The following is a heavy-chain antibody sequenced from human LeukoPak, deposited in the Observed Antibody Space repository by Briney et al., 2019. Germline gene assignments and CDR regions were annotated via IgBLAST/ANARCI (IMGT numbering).Heavy chain of an antibody. D-gene: IGHD3-10*01. Sequence: SETLSLTCTVSGGSLSSSSYYWGWIRQPPGKGLEWIGSIYYSGSTYYNPSLKSRVTISVDTSKNQFSLNLSSVTAADTAVYYYASVYGSGSYEFDYWGQGTLVTVSS. CDR2: IYYSGST. CDR1: GGSLSSSSYY. J-gene: IGHJ4*02. V-gene: IGHV4-39*01. CDR3: ASVYGSGSYEFDY.